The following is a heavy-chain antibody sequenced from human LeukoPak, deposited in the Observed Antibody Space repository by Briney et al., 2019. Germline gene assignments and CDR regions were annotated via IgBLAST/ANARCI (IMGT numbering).Heavy chain of an antibody. J-gene: IGHJ4*02. CDR1: GGSFSGYH. CDR3: ARTHYGSGSYYGLDY. Sequence: SETLSLTCAVYGGSFSGYHWSWIRQPPGKGLEWIGEINHSGSTNYNPSLKSLVTISVDTSKNQFSLKLSSVTAADTAVYYCARTHYGSGSYYGLDYWGQGTLVTVSS. V-gene: IGHV4-34*01. D-gene: IGHD3-10*01. CDR2: INHSGST.